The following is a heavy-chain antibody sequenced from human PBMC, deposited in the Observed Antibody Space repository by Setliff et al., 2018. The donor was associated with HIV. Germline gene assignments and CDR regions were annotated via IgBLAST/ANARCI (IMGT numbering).Heavy chain of an antibody. V-gene: IGHV3-49*02. D-gene: IGHD7-27*01. CDR1: GYNFPNFW. CDR3: TRSNWGSTPDFDY. Sequence: GESLKISCKTSGYNFPNFWIGWVRQMPGKGLEWVGFIRSKAHGGTTEYAASVEVRFIISRDDSKSIAYLQMNSLKTEDTAVYYCTRSNWGSTPDFDYWGQGTMVTVSS. CDR2: IRSKAHGGTT. J-gene: IGHJ4*02.